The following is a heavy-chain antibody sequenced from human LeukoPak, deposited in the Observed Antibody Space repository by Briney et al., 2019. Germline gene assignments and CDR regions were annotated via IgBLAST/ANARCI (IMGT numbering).Heavy chain of an antibody. CDR3: ARGRFRWELEIRDFDY. Sequence: ASVKVSCKASGYTFTSYDINWVRQATGQGLEWMGWMNPNSGNTGYAQTFQGRVTMTRNTSISTAYMELSSLRSEDTAVYYCARGRFRWELEIRDFDYWGQGTLVTVSS. D-gene: IGHD1-26*01. CDR1: GYTFTSYD. V-gene: IGHV1-8*01. CDR2: MNPNSGNT. J-gene: IGHJ4*02.